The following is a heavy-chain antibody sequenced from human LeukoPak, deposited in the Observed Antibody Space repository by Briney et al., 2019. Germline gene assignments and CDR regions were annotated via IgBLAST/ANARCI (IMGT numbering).Heavy chain of an antibody. CDR2: IIPIFGTA. J-gene: IGHJ4*02. D-gene: IGHD6-6*01. Sequence: SVKVSCKASGGTFTSYAISWVRQAPGQGLEWMGGIIPIFGTANYAQKFQGRVTITADESTSTAYMELSSLRSEDTAVYYCARGRRLYSSSSAFDYWGQGTLVTVSS. CDR3: ARGRRLYSSSSAFDY. CDR1: GGTFTSYA. V-gene: IGHV1-69*13.